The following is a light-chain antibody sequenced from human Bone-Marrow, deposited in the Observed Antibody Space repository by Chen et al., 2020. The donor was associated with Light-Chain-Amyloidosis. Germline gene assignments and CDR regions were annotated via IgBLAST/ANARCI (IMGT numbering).Light chain of an antibody. J-gene: IGKJ4*01. CDR3: QQYHTLPLT. CDR2: DAS. CDR1: QDISNY. Sequence: DIQMTQSPSSLSASVGDRVSITCQASQDISNYLNWYLQKPGEAPKLLIYDASNLGAGVPSRFSGGRSGTHFTHTISSLQPEDVATFYYQQYHTLPLTFGGGTKLEIK. V-gene: IGKV1-33*01.